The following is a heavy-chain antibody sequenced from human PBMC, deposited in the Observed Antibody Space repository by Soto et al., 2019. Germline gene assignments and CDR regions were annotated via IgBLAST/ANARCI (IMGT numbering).Heavy chain of an antibody. CDR2: ISSSSSYI. J-gene: IGHJ4*02. CDR1: GFTFSSYS. CDR3: ARDTAGPRTTVTNDY. D-gene: IGHD4-17*01. Sequence: EVQLVESGGGLVKPGGSLRLSCAASGFTFSSYSMNWVRQAPGKGLEWVSSISSSSSYIYYADSVKGRFTISRDNAKNSLYLQMNSLRAEDTAVYYCARDTAGPRTTVTNDYWGQGTLVTVSS. V-gene: IGHV3-21*01.